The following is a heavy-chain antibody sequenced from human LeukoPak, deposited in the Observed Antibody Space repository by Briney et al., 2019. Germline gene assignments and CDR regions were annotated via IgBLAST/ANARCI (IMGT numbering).Heavy chain of an antibody. J-gene: IGHJ2*01. D-gene: IGHD4-17*01. CDR2: IDHNGNT. V-gene: IGHV4-34*01. CDR1: GGSFIGYY. Sequence: SETLSLTCTVYGGSFIGYYWSWIRQPPGKGLQWIGEIDHNGNTNYIPSLKSRVTISVDTSKNQFSLKLSSVTAADTAVYYCARSEGTVTTGWYFDLWGRGTLVTVSS. CDR3: ARSEGTVTTGWYFDL.